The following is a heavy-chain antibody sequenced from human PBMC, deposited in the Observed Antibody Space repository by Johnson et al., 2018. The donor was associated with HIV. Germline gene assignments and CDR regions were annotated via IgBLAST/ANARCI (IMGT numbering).Heavy chain of an antibody. D-gene: IGHD1-26*01. CDR1: GFTFSSYA. J-gene: IGHJ3*02. CDR2: ISGSGGST. Sequence: VQLVESGGGVVQPGRSLRLSCAASGFTFSSYAMHWVRQAPGKGLEWVSAISGSGGSTYYADSVKGRFTISRDNSKNTLYLQMNSLRAEDTAVYYCAKDDRELDAFEIWGQGTMVTVSS. V-gene: IGHV3-23*04. CDR3: AKDDRELDAFEI.